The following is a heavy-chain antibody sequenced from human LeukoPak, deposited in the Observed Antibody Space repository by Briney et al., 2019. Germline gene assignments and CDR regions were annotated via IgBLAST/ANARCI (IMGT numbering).Heavy chain of an antibody. Sequence: SETLSLTCAVYGGSFSGYYWSWIRQPPGKGLEWIGEFNHSGSTNYNPSLKSRVTISVDTSKNQFSLKLSSVTAADTAVYYCAREYPGIAVAGTLAFDIWGQGTMVTVSS. D-gene: IGHD6-19*01. CDR2: FNHSGST. CDR3: AREYPGIAVAGTLAFDI. CDR1: GGSFSGYY. J-gene: IGHJ3*02. V-gene: IGHV4-34*01.